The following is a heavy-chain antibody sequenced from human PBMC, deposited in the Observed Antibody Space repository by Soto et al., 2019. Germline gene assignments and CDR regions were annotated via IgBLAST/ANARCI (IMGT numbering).Heavy chain of an antibody. CDR2: IRNDIYDETT. CDR3: TRGRDGYNPYYFLY. Sequence: GGSLRLSCAGSGFTLSDHYIDWVRQAPGKGLEWLGFIRNDIYDETTEYAASVKGRIIISRDDSKSMAYLQMDSLKTEDTGVYYCTRGRDGYNPYYFLYWGQGALVTVSS. D-gene: IGHD5-12*01. CDR1: GFTLSDHY. J-gene: IGHJ4*02. V-gene: IGHV3-49*04.